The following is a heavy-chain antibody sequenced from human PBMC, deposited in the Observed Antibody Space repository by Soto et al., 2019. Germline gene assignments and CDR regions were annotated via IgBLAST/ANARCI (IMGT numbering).Heavy chain of an antibody. Sequence: QVQLQESGPGLVKPSQTLSLTCTVSGGSISSGGYYWSWIRQHPGKGLEWIGYIYYSGSTYYNPYLKSRVNISVDKSKNQFSLQLSSVTAADTAVYYCARDAQIEYDYIWGSYRYPYYYYMDVWGKGTTVTVSS. CDR3: ARDAQIEYDYIWGSYRYPYYYYMDV. V-gene: IGHV4-31*03. J-gene: IGHJ6*03. CDR1: GGSISSGGYY. D-gene: IGHD3-16*02. CDR2: IYYSGST.